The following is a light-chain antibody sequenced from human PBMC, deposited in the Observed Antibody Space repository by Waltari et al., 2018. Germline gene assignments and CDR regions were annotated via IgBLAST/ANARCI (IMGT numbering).Light chain of an antibody. CDR1: QNVFYSPNNKNY. V-gene: IGKV4-1*01. CDR2: WAS. Sequence: DIVMTQSPDSLAVSLGERATINCKSSQNVFYSPNNKNYLSWYQQKPGQPPKLLIYWASSRESGVPDRFSGSGSVTDFTLTISSLQAEDVALYFCQQYYGSPFTFGGGTKVEIK. J-gene: IGKJ4*01. CDR3: QQYYGSPFT.